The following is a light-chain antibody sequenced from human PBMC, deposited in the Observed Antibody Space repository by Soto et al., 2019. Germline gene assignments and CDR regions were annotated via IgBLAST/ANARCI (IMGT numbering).Light chain of an antibody. CDR3: MQSTQLPPT. CDR1: QCLLRITGETF. J-gene: IGKJ5*01. CDR2: EVS. Sequence: DVVMTQTPLSLSATPGQPASISCKSSQCLLRITGETFLVWYLQKPGQSPQLLIYEVSTRVSGVPDRFSGSGSGTDFTLEISRVETDDVGIYYCMQSTQLPPTFGQGTRLEIK. V-gene: IGKV2D-29*02.